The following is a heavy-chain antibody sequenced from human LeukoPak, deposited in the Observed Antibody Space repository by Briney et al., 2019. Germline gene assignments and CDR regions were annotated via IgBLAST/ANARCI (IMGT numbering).Heavy chain of an antibody. CDR1: GGTFSSYA. CDR2: IIPIFGTA. Sequence: ASVKVSCKASGGTFSSYAISWVRQAPGQGLEWMGGIIPIFGTANYAQKFQGRVTITADESTSTAYMELSSLRSEDTAVYYCARALTERGSQTLLDYWGQGTLVTVSS. V-gene: IGHV1-69*13. D-gene: IGHD1-26*01. J-gene: IGHJ4*02. CDR3: ARALTERGSQTLLDY.